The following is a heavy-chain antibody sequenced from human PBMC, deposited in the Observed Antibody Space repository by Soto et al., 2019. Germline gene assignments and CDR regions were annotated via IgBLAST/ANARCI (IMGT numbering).Heavy chain of an antibody. CDR1: GGSISRGGYY. CDR2: IYYSGTT. V-gene: IGHV4-31*03. J-gene: IGHJ1*01. D-gene: IGHD3-22*01. CDR3: ATNGGYYDGSGPKYFQD. Sequence: QVHLQESGPGLVKPSQTLSLTCTVSGGSISRGGYYWIWIRQYPGQGLECIGYIYYSGTTYYNPSLKSRVTISVDTSKNQFSLRLSSVTAADTAVYYCATNGGYYDGSGPKYFQDWGQGTLISVSS.